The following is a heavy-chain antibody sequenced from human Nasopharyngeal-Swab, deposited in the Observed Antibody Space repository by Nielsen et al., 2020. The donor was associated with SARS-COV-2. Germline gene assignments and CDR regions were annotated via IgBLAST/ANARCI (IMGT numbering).Heavy chain of an antibody. Sequence: GSLRPSCTASGGPISSYHWSWSPQPPGKGLEWIEYIYYSGSTNYNPSLKSRVTISVDTSKNQFSLKLSSVTAADTAVYYCARGFDPWGQGTLVTVSS. CDR3: ARGFDP. CDR1: GGPISSYH. V-gene: IGHV4-59*01. J-gene: IGHJ5*02. CDR2: IYYSGST.